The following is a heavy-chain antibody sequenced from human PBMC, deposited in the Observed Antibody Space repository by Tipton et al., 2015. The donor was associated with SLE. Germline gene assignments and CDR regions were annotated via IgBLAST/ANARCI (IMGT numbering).Heavy chain of an antibody. CDR2: IHDTGNT. V-gene: IGHV4-59*12. Sequence: TLSLTCIVSGASISGYFWSWIRQPPGKGLEWIVYIHDTGNTFYNPSLKSRVTISVDTSKNQFSRKLSSVTAADTAVYYCARDEYRYDATGYHLLGHFDFWGQGTLVTVSS. CDR3: ARDEYRYDATGYHLLGHFDF. J-gene: IGHJ4*02. CDR1: GASISGYF. D-gene: IGHD3-22*01.